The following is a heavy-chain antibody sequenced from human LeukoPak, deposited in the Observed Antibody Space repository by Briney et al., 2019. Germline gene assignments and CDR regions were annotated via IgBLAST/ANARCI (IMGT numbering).Heavy chain of an antibody. CDR2: INPSGGST. J-gene: IGHJ4*02. V-gene: IGHV1-46*01. CDR1: GYTFTSYY. D-gene: IGHD1-26*01. Sequence: ASVKVSCKASGYTFTSYYMHWVRQAPGQGLEWMGIINPSGGSTSYAQKFQGRVTMTRDTSTSTVYMELSSLRSEDTAVYYCASGIIPTIVGAPHFDYWGQGTLVTVSS. CDR3: ASGIIPTIVGAPHFDY.